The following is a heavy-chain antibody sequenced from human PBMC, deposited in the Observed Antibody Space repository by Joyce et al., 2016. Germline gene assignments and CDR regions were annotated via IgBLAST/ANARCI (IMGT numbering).Heavy chain of an antibody. CDR1: GFPFDDHG. V-gene: IGHV3-33*01. CDR2: RWHEGTKT. J-gene: IGHJ3*01. D-gene: IGHD1-1*01. Sequence: QEQLLESGGGVVQPGRSLGLSCAASGFPFDDHGMYWVRKGPGKGLGWVALRWHEGTKTNYANSVKGRFTISRDKSKNIFYLQMNSLRVEDTAVYFCTRAASTGTGAFDVWGQGTVVMVSS. CDR3: TRAASTGTGAFDV.